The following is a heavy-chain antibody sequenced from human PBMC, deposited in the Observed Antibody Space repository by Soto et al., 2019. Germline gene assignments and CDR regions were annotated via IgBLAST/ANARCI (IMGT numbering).Heavy chain of an antibody. D-gene: IGHD6-19*01. V-gene: IGHV3-30*18. CDR1: GFTFSDYA. Sequence: VQLVESGGGVVQPGRSLRLSCAASGFTFSDYAMQWVRQAPGKGLEWVAVVSHDGRNTHYADSVKGRFTISRDSYKNTVSLEMTSLRAEDTAVYYCAKGGRQWLVTSAFNYWGQGARVTVPS. CDR3: AKGGRQWLVTSAFNY. CDR2: VSHDGRNT. J-gene: IGHJ4*02.